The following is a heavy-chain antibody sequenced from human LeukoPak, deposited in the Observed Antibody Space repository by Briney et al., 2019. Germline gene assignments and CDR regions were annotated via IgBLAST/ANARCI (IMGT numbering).Heavy chain of an antibody. V-gene: IGHV3-23*01. D-gene: IGHD2-2*01. CDR2: ISGSGGST. CDR3: AKVERDPPPELCSSTSCQYYFDY. Sequence: GGSLRLSCAASGFTFSSYAMSWVRQAPGKGLEWVSAISGSGGSTYYADSVKGRFTISRDNSKNTLYLQMNSPRAEDTAVYYCAKVERDPPPELCSSTSCQYYFDYWGQGTLVTVSS. CDR1: GFTFSSYA. J-gene: IGHJ4*02.